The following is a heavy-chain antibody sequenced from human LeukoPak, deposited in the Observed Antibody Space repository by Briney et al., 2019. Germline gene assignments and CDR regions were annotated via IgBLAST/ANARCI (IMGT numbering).Heavy chain of an antibody. D-gene: IGHD1-1*01. J-gene: IGHJ4*02. Sequence: PGGSLRLSCAASGFTFSNYAMCWVRQAPANGLERVSRTGGSGGSTYYADAVKGRFTISRDNSQNTLYLQIHSLRAEDTAVYYCTRKESGTYYYDNWGQGTLVTVSS. CDR1: GFTFSNYA. CDR2: TGGSGGST. CDR3: TRKESGTYYYDN. V-gene: IGHV3-23*01.